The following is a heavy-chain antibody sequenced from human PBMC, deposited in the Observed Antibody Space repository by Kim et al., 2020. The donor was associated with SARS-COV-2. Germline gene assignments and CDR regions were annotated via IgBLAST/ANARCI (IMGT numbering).Heavy chain of an antibody. CDR1: GYTFTGYY. V-gene: IGHV1-2*02. D-gene: IGHD1-26*01. J-gene: IGHJ4*02. CDR2: VWPNSGGT. Sequence: ASVKVSCKASGYTFTGYYMHWVRQAPGQGLEWMGWVWPNSGGTDYAQNFQGRVTMTRDTSISTAYLELYRLTSDDTAVYYCARANAGSYYGCHYDCWGQGTLVTVSS. CDR3: ARANAGSYYGCHYDC.